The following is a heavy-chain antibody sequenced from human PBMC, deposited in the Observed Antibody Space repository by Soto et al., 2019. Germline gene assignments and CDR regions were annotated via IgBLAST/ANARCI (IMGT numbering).Heavy chain of an antibody. CDR1: GFSLSTSGVG. D-gene: IGHD3-9*01. CDR3: AYSRPFYEVLTGYSHAYFFDY. V-gene: IGHV2-5*02. CDR2: IYWDDDK. J-gene: IGHJ4*02. Sequence: SGPTLVNPTQTLTLTCTFSGFSLSTSGVGVAWIRQPPGKALEWLALIYWDDDKRYSPSLRSRLTITKDTSKNEVVLTMTNVDPVDTATYSCAYSRPFYEVLTGYSHAYFFDYWGQGALVTVSS.